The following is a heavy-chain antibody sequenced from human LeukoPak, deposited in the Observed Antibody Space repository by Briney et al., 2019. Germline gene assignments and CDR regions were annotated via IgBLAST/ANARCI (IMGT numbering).Heavy chain of an antibody. CDR2: INPSGGST. CDR3: ARESGYDYVWGSYPPAD. D-gene: IGHD3-16*02. CDR1: GYTFTSYY. J-gene: IGHJ4*02. V-gene: IGHV1-46*01. Sequence: ASVKVSCKASGYTFTSYYMHWVRQAPGQGLEWMGIINPSGGSTNYAQKFQGRVTMTRDTSTSTVYMELSSLRSEDTAVYYCARESGYDYVWGSYPPADWGQGTLDTVSS.